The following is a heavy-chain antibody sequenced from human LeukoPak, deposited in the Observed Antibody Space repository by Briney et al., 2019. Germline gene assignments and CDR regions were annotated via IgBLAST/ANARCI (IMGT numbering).Heavy chain of an antibody. Sequence: GGSLRLSCAASGLTVGINYMSWVRQAPGKGLEWVSFMYADGSTDYADSVKGRFTISRDNSKNTLYLQMNNLRAEDTAIYYCARDRYRSGCMDVWGQGTTVTVS. CDR2: MYADGST. CDR3: ARDRYRSGCMDV. D-gene: IGHD6-19*01. CDR1: GLTVGINY. J-gene: IGHJ6*02. V-gene: IGHV3-53*01.